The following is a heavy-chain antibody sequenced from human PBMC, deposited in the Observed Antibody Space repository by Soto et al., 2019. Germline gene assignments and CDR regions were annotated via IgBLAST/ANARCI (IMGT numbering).Heavy chain of an antibody. CDR3: ATGGYSYGWGY. CDR2: VNSAGSAS. J-gene: IGHJ4*02. CDR1: GFTFSSYW. D-gene: IGHD5-18*01. V-gene: IGHV3-74*01. Sequence: EVQLVESGGGLVQPGGSLRLSCVGSGFTFSSYWMHWVRQAPGKGLVWVSRVNSAGSASSYADSVKGRFTVSRDNAKNTLYLQMNSLSAEDTAVYYGATGGYSYGWGYWGQGTLVTVSS.